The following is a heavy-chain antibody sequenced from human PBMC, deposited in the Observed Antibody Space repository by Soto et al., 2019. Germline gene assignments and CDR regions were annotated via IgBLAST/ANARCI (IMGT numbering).Heavy chain of an antibody. V-gene: IGHV3-23*01. CDR3: AKDSYGSGTDYFYGMDV. Sequence: GGSLRLSCAASGFSFSSYAMSWVRQAPGKGLEWVSSISAGGGIIYYADSVKGRFAISRVNSKNTLYVQMNSLRAEDTAVYYCAKDSYGSGTDYFYGMDVRGQGTKVTVSS. J-gene: IGHJ6*02. D-gene: IGHD3-10*01. CDR2: ISAGGGII. CDR1: GFSFSSYA.